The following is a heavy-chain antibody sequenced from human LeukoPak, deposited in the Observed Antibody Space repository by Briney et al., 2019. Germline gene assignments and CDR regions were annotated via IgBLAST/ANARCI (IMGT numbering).Heavy chain of an antibody. CDR1: GGSISSSSYY. V-gene: IGHV4-39*01. Sequence: SSETLSLTCTVSGGSISSSSYYWGWIRQPPGKGLEWIGSIYYSGSTCYNPSLKSRVTISVDTSKNQFSLKLSSVTAADTAVYYCARHVYQYYDILTGNARDAFDIWGQGTMVTVSS. CDR2: IYYSGST. CDR3: ARHVYQYYDILTGNARDAFDI. D-gene: IGHD3-9*01. J-gene: IGHJ3*02.